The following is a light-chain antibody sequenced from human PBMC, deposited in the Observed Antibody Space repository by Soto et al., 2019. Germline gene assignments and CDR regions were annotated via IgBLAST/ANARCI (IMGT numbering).Light chain of an antibody. V-gene: IGLV2-23*01. J-gene: IGLJ1*01. CDR1: TSDVGGYNL. Sequence: QPALAQPASVSGSPGQSITISCSGTTSDVGGYNLVSWYQQHTAKAPKLLIYEGTQRPSGVSSRFSGSKSGNTASLTISGLQAEDEADYYCCSYASSSSYVFGTGTKATVL. CDR2: EGT. CDR3: CSYASSSSYV.